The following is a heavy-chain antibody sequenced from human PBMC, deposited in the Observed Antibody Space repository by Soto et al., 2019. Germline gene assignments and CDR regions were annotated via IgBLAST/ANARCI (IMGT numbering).Heavy chain of an antibody. CDR3: ARRTSSAWYLCDY. V-gene: IGHV1-18*01. CDR2: ISAYNGNT. D-gene: IGHD6-19*01. Sequence: ASVKVSCKASGGTFSSYTISWVRQAPGQGLEWMGWISAYNGNTNYAQNFQGRVSMTTDSSTTTAYMELRNLRSDDTAVYYCARRTSSAWYLCDYWGLGTLVTVSS. J-gene: IGHJ4*02. CDR1: GGTFSSYT.